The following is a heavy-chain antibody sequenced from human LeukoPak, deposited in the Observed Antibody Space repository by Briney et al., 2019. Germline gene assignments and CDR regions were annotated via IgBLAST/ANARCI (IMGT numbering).Heavy chain of an antibody. CDR3: ARVASGYDVFDI. J-gene: IGHJ3*02. CDR2: IYYSGST. CDR1: GGSISSGGYS. D-gene: IGHD3-3*01. V-gene: IGHV4-61*08. Sequence: SETLSLTCAVSGGSISSGGYSWSWIRQPPGKGLEWIGYIYYSGSTNYNPSLKSRVTISVDTSKNQFSLKLSSVTAADTAVFYCARVASGYDVFDIWGQGTMVTVSS.